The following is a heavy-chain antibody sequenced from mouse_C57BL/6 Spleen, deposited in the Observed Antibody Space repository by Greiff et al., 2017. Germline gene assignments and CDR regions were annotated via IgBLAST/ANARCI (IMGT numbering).Heavy chain of an antibody. Sequence: EVQGVESGGGLVQPKGSLKLSCAASGFTFNTYAMTWVRQAPGKGLEWVARIRSKSNNYATYYADARKDRFTISRDDSESMIYLQMNNLKTEDTAMYYCVSYDYVLFAYWGQGTLVTVSA. V-gene: IGHV10-1*01. J-gene: IGHJ3*01. CDR2: IRSKSNNYAT. D-gene: IGHD2-4*01. CDR3: VSYDYVLFAY. CDR1: GFTFNTYA.